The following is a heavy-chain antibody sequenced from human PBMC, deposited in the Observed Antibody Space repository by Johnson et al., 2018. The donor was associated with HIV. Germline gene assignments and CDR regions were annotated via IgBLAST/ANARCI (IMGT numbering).Heavy chain of an antibody. Sequence: QVLLVESGGGVVQPGRSLRLSCAASGFTFSSYGMHWVRQAPGKGLEWVAVISYDGNNKYYADSVKGRVTISRDNAKNSLYLQMNSLRAEDTALYYCARDISSGYHAFDIWGQGTMVTVSS. D-gene: IGHD3-22*01. CDR3: ARDISSGYHAFDI. CDR1: GFTFSSYG. J-gene: IGHJ3*02. V-gene: IGHV3-30*03. CDR2: ISYDGNNK.